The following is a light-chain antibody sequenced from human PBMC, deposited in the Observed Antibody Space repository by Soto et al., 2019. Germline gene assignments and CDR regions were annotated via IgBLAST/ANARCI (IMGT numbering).Light chain of an antibody. CDR1: SSDVGGYNS. Sequence: QSALTQPASVSGSPGQSITISCTGTSSDVGGYNSVSWYQQHPGKAPKLMIYEVSNRPSGVSNRFSGSKSGNTASLTISGLQAEDEAEYYCSSYTSSSTLVFGTGTKLTVL. J-gene: IGLJ1*01. CDR2: EVS. V-gene: IGLV2-14*01. CDR3: SSYTSSSTLV.